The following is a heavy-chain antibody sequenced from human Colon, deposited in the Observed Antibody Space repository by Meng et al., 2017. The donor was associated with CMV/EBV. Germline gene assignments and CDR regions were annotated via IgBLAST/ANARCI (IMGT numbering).Heavy chain of an antibody. V-gene: IGHV3-15*07. CDR1: GLPFRPAW. CDR3: HWFGEHNNGLDV. Sequence: GLPFRPAWMNWIRQAPGKGLEWVGRIKSKSGGGTIDYAAPVRGRFLISRDDSKNTLYLEMNSLNIEDTGIYYCHWFGEHNNGLDVWGQGTTVTVSS. CDR2: IKSKSGGGTI. D-gene: IGHD3-10*01. J-gene: IGHJ6*02.